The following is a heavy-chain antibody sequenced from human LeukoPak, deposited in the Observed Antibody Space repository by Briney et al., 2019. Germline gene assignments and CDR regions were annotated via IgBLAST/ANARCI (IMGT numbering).Heavy chain of an antibody. D-gene: IGHD2-2*01. CDR3: AREYCSSTSCYAWFDP. CDR1: GGSSSGYY. CDR2: INHSGST. V-gene: IGHV4-34*01. J-gene: IGHJ5*02. Sequence: PSETLSLTCAVYGGSSSGYYWSWIRQPPGKGLEWIGEINHSGSTNYNPSLKSRVTISVDTSKNQLSLKLSSMTAADTAVYYCAREYCSSTSCYAWFDPWGQGTLVTVSS.